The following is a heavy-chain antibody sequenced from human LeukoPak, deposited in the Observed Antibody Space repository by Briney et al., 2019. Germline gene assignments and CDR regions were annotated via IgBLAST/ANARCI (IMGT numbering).Heavy chain of an antibody. D-gene: IGHD3-9*01. CDR2: ISSSGSMI. CDR1: GFTFSSYE. Sequence: PGGSLRLSCAASGFTFSSYEMNWVRQAPGKGLEWVSYISSSGSMIYYADSVKGRFTISRDNAKNSLYLQMNSLRAEDTAVYYCARDYDILTGYSYFDYWGQGTLVTVSS. J-gene: IGHJ4*02. CDR3: ARDYDILTGYSYFDY. V-gene: IGHV3-48*03.